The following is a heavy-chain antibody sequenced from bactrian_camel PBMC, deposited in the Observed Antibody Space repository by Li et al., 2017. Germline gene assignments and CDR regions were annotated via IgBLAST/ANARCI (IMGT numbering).Heavy chain of an antibody. CDR2: IGSDGST. J-gene: IGHJ4*01. D-gene: IGHD7*01. Sequence: VQLVESGGGSVQAGGALTLSCAASGYAYCMGWFRQTPGKEREGVATIGSDGSTWYADSVKGRFTISRDNAKNTLYLQLTSLKPSDAATYYCANWWNFWGQGTQVTVS. V-gene: IGHV3S55*01. CDR3: ANWWNF. CDR1: GYAYC.